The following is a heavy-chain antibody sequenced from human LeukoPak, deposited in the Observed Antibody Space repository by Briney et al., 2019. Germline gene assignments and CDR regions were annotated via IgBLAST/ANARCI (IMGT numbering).Heavy chain of an antibody. V-gene: IGHV3-49*04. CDR3: MRGRLRCDY. D-gene: IGHD3-16*01. CDR2: IRSKAYGGTT. J-gene: IGHJ4*02. CDR1: GFTFGDYA. Sequence: GRSLRLSCTASGFTFGDYAMSWVRQAPGKGLEWVGFIRSKAYGGTTEYAASVEGRFIISRDDSKSIAYLQMNSLKTEDTAVYYCMRGRLRCDYWGQGTLVTVSS.